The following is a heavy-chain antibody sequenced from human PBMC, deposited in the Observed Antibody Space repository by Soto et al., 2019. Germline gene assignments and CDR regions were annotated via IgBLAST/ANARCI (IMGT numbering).Heavy chain of an antibody. V-gene: IGHV1-69*01. CDR3: ARYSGNGITGTTPNWFDP. Sequence: QVQLVQSGAEVKKPGSSVTVSCKAPGGTFSSYAISWVRQAPGQGLEWMGGIIPIFGTANYAQKFQGRVTITADESTSTAYMELSSLRSEDTAVYYCARYSGNGITGTTPNWFDPWGQGTLVTVSS. CDR1: GGTFSSYA. D-gene: IGHD1-7*01. J-gene: IGHJ5*02. CDR2: IIPIFGTA.